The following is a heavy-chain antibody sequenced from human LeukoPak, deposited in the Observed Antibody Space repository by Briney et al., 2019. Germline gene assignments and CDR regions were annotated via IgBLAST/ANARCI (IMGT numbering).Heavy chain of an antibody. CDR2: ISYDGSNK. CDR1: GFTFSSYA. V-gene: IGHV3-30-3*01. Sequence: GGSLRLSCAASGFTFSSYAMHWVRQAPGKGLEWVAVISYDGSNKYYADSVKGRFTISRDNSRNTLYLQMNSLRAEDTAVYYCAREGRITIFGVVTPGYMDVWGKGTTVTVSS. J-gene: IGHJ6*03. CDR3: AREGRITIFGVVTPGYMDV. D-gene: IGHD3-3*01.